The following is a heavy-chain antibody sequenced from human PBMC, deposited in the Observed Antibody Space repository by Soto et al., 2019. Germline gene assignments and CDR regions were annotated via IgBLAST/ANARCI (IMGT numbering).Heavy chain of an antibody. Sequence: QVQLQESGPGLVKPSQTLSLTCTVSGGSISSGGYCWSWIRQHPGKGLECIGYIYYSGNTYYNPSLNSRVTISVDTSKNQFSLKLSSVTAADTAVYYCARSIDPWGQGTLVTVSS. J-gene: IGHJ5*02. CDR2: IYYSGNT. CDR1: GGSISSGGYC. V-gene: IGHV4-31*03. CDR3: ARSIDP.